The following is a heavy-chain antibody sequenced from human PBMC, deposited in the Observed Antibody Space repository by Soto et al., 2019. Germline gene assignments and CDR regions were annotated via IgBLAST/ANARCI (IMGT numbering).Heavy chain of an antibody. V-gene: IGHV1-58*01. D-gene: IGHD5-12*01. Sequence: GASVKVSCKASGFTFTSSAVQWVRQARGQRLEWIGWIVVGSGNTNYAQKFQERVTITRDMSTSTAYMELSSLRSEDTAVYYCAAVQVEPWLRFGPPVAAAAPGDYWG. CDR3: AAVQVEPWLRFGPPVAAAAPGDY. J-gene: IGHJ4*01. CDR1: GFTFTSSA. CDR2: IVVGSGNT.